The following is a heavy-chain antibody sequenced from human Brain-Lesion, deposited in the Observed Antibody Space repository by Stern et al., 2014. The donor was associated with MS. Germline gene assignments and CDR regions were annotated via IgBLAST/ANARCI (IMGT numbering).Heavy chain of an antibody. V-gene: IGHV4-61*02. Sequence: QLQLQESGPGLVKPSQTLSLTCIVSGGSISSGSFYWNWIRQPAGKGLEWIGRIYSTGSTNYNPYLKSRVTISGDTAKTQFSLKMISMTAADTAVYYCARETGGYTYGDTDFFDYWGQGALVTVSS. CDR3: ARETGGYTYGDTDFFDY. CDR2: IYSTGST. D-gene: IGHD5-18*01. J-gene: IGHJ4*02. CDR1: GGSISSGSFY.